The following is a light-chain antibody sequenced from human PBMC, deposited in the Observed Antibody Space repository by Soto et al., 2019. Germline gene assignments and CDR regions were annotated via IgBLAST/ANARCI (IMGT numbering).Light chain of an antibody. J-gene: IGKJ1*01. CDR1: QSITTW. CDR2: DAS. CDR3: QQYNDYWT. Sequence: DIQIAHSLSTLSGPVGYRGVITCRASQSITTWLAWYQQTPAKAPQILIYDASSLESGVPSRFSGSASGTEFTLTISSLKPDDFATYYCQQYNDYWTFGQGTKVDIK. V-gene: IGKV1-5*01.